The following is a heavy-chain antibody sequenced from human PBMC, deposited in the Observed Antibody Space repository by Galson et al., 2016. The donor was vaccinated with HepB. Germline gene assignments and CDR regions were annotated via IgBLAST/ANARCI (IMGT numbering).Heavy chain of an antibody. CDR3: ARVYGYYYYYILV. V-gene: IGHV4-31*03. CDR1: GDSITSGTYY. Sequence: TLSLTCTVSGDSITSGTYYLTWIRQHPRQGLEWVGHISYSGSTDYNPSLKSRVTISVDTSQSQFSLNLASVTAADTAVYYCARVYGYYYYYILVWGKGTTVTVSS. CDR2: ISYSGST. J-gene: IGHJ6*03. D-gene: IGHD3-16*01.